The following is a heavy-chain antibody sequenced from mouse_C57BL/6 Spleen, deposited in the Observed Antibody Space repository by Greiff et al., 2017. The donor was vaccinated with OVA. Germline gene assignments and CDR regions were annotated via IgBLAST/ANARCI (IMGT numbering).Heavy chain of an antibody. CDR3: TTYGTNDY. J-gene: IGHJ2*01. D-gene: IGHD2-1*01. Sequence: VQLQPSGAELVRPGASVKLSCTASGFNIKDDYMHWVKQRPEQGLEWIGWIDPENGDTEYASKFQGKATITADTSSNTAYLQLSSLTSEDTAVYYCTTYGTNDYWGQGTTLTVSS. CDR1: GFNIKDDY. V-gene: IGHV14-4*01. CDR2: IDPENGDT.